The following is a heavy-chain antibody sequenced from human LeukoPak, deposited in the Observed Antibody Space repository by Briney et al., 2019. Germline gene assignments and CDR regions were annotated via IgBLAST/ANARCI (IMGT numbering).Heavy chain of an antibody. D-gene: IGHD3-3*01. CDR3: ASSPIFGVVTHLYYFDY. CDR1: GGTFSSYA. CDR2: IIPIFGTA. Sequence: SVKVSCKASGGTFSSYAISWVRQAPGQGLEWMGGIIPIFGTANYAQKFQGRVTITAGESTSTAYMELSSLRSEDTAVYYCASSPIFGVVTHLYYFDYWGQGTLVTVSS. V-gene: IGHV1-69*13. J-gene: IGHJ4*02.